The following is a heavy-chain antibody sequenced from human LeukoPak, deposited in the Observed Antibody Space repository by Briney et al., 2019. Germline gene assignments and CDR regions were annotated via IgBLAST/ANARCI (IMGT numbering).Heavy chain of an antibody. CDR1: GYAFTSYD. J-gene: IGHJ6*02. Sequence: ASVKVSCKASGYAFTSYDINWVRQASGQGLEWMGWMNPNSGNAGYAQKFQGRVTITRDTPITTAYMELSSLRSEDTAVYYCAKGSEPAANHYHYYGMDVWGQGTTVTVSS. D-gene: IGHD2-2*01. CDR2: MNPNSGNA. V-gene: IGHV1-8*01. CDR3: AKGSEPAANHYHYYGMDV.